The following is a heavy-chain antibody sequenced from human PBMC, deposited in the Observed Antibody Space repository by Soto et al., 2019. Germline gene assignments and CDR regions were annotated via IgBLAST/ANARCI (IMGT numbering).Heavy chain of an antibody. CDR2: IYDSGST. J-gene: IGHJ4*02. D-gene: IGHD5-18*01. V-gene: IGHV4-59*12. CDR1: DGSISNYF. CDR3: ARDPGYSLDY. Sequence: LSLTCTVSDGSISNYFWSWLRQPPGKGLEWIGYIYDSGSTLYNPSLKSRITINSDTSKNQFSLQLNSVTPEDTAVYYCARDPGYSLDYWGQGTLVTVSS.